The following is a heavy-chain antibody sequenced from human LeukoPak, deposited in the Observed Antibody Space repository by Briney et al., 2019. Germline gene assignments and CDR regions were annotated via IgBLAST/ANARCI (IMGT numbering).Heavy chain of an antibody. CDR1: GYTFTSYD. J-gene: IGHJ5*02. CDR2: MNPSSGNT. D-gene: IGHD1-1*01. V-gene: IGHV1-8*01. Sequence: GASVKVSCKASGYTFTSYDINWVRQAPGQGLEWMGWMNPSSGNTGYAQKFQGRVTMTRNTSISTAYMELSSLRSEDTAVYYCARYNRKYHWFDPWSQGTLVTVPS. CDR3: ARYNRKYHWFDP.